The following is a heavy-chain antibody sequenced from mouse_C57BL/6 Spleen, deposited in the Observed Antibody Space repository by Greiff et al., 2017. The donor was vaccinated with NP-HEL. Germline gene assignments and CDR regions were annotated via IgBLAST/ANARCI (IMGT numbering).Heavy chain of an antibody. V-gene: IGHV2-2*01. CDR3: ARNLGGLPLAMDY. CDR1: GFSLTSYG. D-gene: IGHD5-5*01. Sequence: VKLMESGPGLVQPSQSLSITCTVSGFSLTSYGVHWVRQSPGKGLEWLGVIWSGGSTDYNAAFISRLSISKDNSKSQVFFKMNSLQADDTAIYYCARNLGGLPLAMDYWGQGTSVTVSS. J-gene: IGHJ4*01. CDR2: IWSGGST.